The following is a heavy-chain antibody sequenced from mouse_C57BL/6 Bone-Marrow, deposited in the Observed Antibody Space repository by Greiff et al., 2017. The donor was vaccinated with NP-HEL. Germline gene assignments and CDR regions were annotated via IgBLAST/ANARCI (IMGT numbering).Heavy chain of an antibody. CDR1: GFTFSDYG. Sequence: EVQVVESGGGLVKPGGSLKLSCAASGFTFSDYGMHWVRQAPEKGLEWVAYISSGSSTIYYADTVKGRFTISRDNAKNTLFLQMTSLRSEDTAMYYCARAYGSSPPFAYWGQGTLVTVSA. CDR3: ARAYGSSPPFAY. CDR2: ISSGSSTI. J-gene: IGHJ3*01. D-gene: IGHD1-1*01. V-gene: IGHV5-17*01.